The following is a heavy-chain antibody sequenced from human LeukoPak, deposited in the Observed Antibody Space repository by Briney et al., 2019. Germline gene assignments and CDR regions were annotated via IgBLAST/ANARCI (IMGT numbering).Heavy chain of an antibody. CDR3: ARYDLGYCSSANCYPVY. D-gene: IGHD2-2*01. J-gene: IGHJ4*02. Sequence: SETLSLTCAVYGGSFSGYYWSWIRQPPGKGLEWIGEINHSGSTNYNPSLKSRVTILVDTSKNQFSLKLSSVTAADTAVYFCARYDLGYCSSANCYPVYWGQGTLVTVSS. V-gene: IGHV4-34*01. CDR1: GGSFSGYY. CDR2: INHSGST.